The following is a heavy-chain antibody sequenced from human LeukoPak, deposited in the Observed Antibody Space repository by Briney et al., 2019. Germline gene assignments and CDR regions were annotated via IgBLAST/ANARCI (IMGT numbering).Heavy chain of an antibody. D-gene: IGHD6-13*01. Sequence: SVKVSCKASGGTFSSYAISWVRQAPGQGLEWMGGIIPIFGTANYARKFQGRVTITADESTSTAYMELSSLRSEDTAVYYCARDKIAAAGTTDDGMDYWGQGTLVTVSS. CDR2: IIPIFGTA. CDR3: ARDKIAAAGTTDDGMDY. J-gene: IGHJ4*02. CDR1: GGTFSSYA. V-gene: IGHV1-69*13.